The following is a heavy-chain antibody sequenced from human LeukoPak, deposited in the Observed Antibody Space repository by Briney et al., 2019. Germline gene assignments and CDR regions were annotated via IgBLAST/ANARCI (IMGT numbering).Heavy chain of an antibody. J-gene: IGHJ5*02. D-gene: IGHD6-13*01. CDR2: IYYSGST. CDR1: GGPISRYY. V-gene: IGHV4-59*01. Sequence: PSETLSLTCTVSGGPISRYYWSWIRQPPGKGLEWIGYIYYSGSTNYNPSLKSRVTISVDTSKNQFSLKLSSVTAADTAVYYCARDNGSSEWAWFDPWGQGTLVTVSS. CDR3: ARDNGSSEWAWFDP.